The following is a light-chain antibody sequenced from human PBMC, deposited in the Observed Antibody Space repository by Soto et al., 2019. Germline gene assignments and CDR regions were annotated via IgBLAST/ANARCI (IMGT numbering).Light chain of an antibody. Sequence: EIVMTQSPATLSVSPGERATLSCRASQSVSSNLVWYQQKPGQAPRLLIYDSSTRATGIPARFSGSGSGTDFTLTISSLQSEDFAVYYCQQYNNWPPLTFGGGTKVEIK. J-gene: IGKJ4*01. CDR1: QSVSSN. CDR2: DSS. V-gene: IGKV3-15*01. CDR3: QQYNNWPPLT.